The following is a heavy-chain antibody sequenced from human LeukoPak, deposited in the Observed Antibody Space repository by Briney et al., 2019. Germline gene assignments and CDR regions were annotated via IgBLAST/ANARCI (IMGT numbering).Heavy chain of an antibody. CDR2: ISETI. D-gene: IGHD3-16*01. J-gene: IGHJ4*02. V-gene: IGHV3-48*04. CDR1: GFVFSRDN. CDR3: VREVGRPRTFYFDS. Sequence: TGGSLRLSCIASGFVFSRDNMNWVRQAPGKGLEWVAHISETIYYADSVQGRFTISRDNAKNSLYLQMSNLRVADTAMFYCVREVGRPRTFYFDSWGRGTPVTVSS.